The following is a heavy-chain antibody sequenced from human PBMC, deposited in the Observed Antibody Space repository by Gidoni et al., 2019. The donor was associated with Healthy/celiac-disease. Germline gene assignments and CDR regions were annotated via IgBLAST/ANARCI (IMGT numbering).Heavy chain of an antibody. CDR1: GYTFTGYY. CDR2: INPNSGGT. V-gene: IGHV1-2*04. J-gene: IGHJ3*02. D-gene: IGHD2-21*02. CDR3: ARAAVELAYCGGDCLVGAFDI. Sequence: QVQLVQSGAEVKKPGASVKVSCKASGYTFTGYYMHWVRQAPGQGLEWMGWINPNSGGTNYAQKFQGWVTMTRDTSISTAYMELSRLRSDDTAVYYCARAAVELAYCGGDCLVGAFDIWGQGTMVTVSS.